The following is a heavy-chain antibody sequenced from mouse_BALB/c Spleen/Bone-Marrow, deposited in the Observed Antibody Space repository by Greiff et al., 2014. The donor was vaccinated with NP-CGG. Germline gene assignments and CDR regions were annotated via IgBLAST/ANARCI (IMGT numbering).Heavy chain of an antibody. CDR2: IYPGDGST. D-gene: IGHD3-1*01. Sequence: SGPEVVKPGALVKISCKASGYTFTSYDINWVQQRPGQGLEWIGWIYPGDGSTKYNEKFRGKSTLTADKSSSTAYVQLNRLASENSAIYFCERWGYNISPYALDYWGQGTSVTVSS. V-gene: IGHV1S33*01. CDR3: ERWGYNISPYALDY. CDR1: GYTFTSYD. J-gene: IGHJ4*01.